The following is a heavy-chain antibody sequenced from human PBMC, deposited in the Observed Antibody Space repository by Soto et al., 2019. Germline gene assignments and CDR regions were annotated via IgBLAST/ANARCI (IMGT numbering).Heavy chain of an antibody. CDR2: ISGSGGST. CDR1: GLTFSSCA. J-gene: IGHJ6*02. V-gene: IGHV3-23*01. Sequence: RLDCPASGLTFSSCAMTCLRQATGKGLEWVSAISGSGGSTYYADSVKGRFTISRDNSKNTLYLQMNSLRAEDTAVYYCAKDSPIYDFWTNYGMDVWGQGTTVTVSS. D-gene: IGHD3-3*01. CDR3: AKDSPIYDFWTNYGMDV.